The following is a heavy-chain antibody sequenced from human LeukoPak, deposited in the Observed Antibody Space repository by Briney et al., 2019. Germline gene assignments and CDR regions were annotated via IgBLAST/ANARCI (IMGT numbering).Heavy chain of an antibody. CDR2: IYTIGST. J-gene: IGHJ1*01. CDR1: GGSISSYY. D-gene: IGHD6-13*01. Sequence: SETLSLTCTVSGGSISSYYWSWIRQPAGKALEWIGRIYTIGSTNYNPSLKSRVTMSVDTSKSQFSLKLSSVTVADTAVYYCASGEGSSWFQHWGQGTLVTVSS. CDR3: ASGEGSSWFQH. V-gene: IGHV4-4*07.